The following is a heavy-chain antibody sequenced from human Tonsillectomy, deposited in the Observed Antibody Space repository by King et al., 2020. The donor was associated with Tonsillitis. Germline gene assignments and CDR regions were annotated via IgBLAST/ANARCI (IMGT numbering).Heavy chain of an antibody. CDR1: GFTFSDYY. Sequence: VQLVESGGGLVKPGGSLRLSCAASGFTFSDYYMSWIRQAPGKGLEWGSYISSSGDTIYYADSVKGRLTISRDNAKNSLYLQMNSLRAEDTAVYYCARPNRLTRIYYAMDVWGQGTTVTVSS. V-gene: IGHV3-11*01. J-gene: IGHJ6*02. CDR2: ISSSGDTI. CDR3: ARPNRLTRIYYAMDV. D-gene: IGHD3-22*01.